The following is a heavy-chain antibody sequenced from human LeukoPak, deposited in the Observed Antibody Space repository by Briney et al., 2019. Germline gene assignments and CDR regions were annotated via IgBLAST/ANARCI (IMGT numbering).Heavy chain of an antibody. CDR1: GGTFSSYA. CDR2: IIPIFGTA. CDR3: ARDPYGSGSYTPYNWFDP. J-gene: IGHJ5*02. Sequence: GASVKVSCKASGGTFSSYAISWVRQAPGQGLEWMGGIIPIFGTANYAQKFQGRVTITADEPTSTAYMELSSLRSEDTAVYYCARDPYGSGSYTPYNWFDPWGQGTLVTVSS. V-gene: IGHV1-69*13. D-gene: IGHD3-10*01.